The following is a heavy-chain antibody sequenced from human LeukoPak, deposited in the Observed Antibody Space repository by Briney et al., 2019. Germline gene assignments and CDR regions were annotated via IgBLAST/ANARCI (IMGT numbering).Heavy chain of an antibody. V-gene: IGHV3-7*01. J-gene: IGHJ4*02. Sequence: GGSLRLSCAASGFIFTNYFMSWVRQAPGKGLEWVASINHDGSEKYYVDSVRGRFTISRDNTMNSLYLQMSSLRAEDTAVYYCATDRGWRTSGYYLYYFEYWAREPWSPTPQ. CDR1: GFIFTNYF. CDR3: ATDRGWRTSGYYLYYFEY. D-gene: IGHD3-3*01. CDR2: INHDGSEK.